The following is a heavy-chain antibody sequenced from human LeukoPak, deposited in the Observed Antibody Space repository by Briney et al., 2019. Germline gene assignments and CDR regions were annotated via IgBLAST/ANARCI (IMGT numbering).Heavy chain of an antibody. CDR2: IYYSGST. V-gene: IGHV4-39*07. J-gene: IGHJ4*02. CDR3: ARVHIGYRSDWYRGGYFDY. D-gene: IGHD6-19*01. CDR1: GASLSSSNYY. Sequence: SETLSLTCTVSGASLSSSNYYWGWIRQPPGKGLEWIGSIYYSGSTYYNPPLKSRVTISKDTSKNQFSLKLSSVTAADTAVYYCARVHIGYRSDWYRGGYFDYWGQGTLVTVSS.